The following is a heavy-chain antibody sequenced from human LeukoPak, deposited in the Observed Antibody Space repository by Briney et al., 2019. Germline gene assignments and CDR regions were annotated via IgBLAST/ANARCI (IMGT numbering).Heavy chain of an antibody. CDR2: IYYSGRT. J-gene: IGHJ6*03. CDR1: GGSIISGDYY. D-gene: IGHD3-9*01. CDR3: ARYYDTLSYMDV. V-gene: IGHV4-30-4*08. Sequence: PSETLSLTCTVSGGSIISGDYYWTWIRQPPGKGLEWIGYIYYSGRTYYNPSLKSRLAISVYTSKNQFSLNLTSVTAADTAIYLCARYYDTLSYMDVWGKGTTVTVSS.